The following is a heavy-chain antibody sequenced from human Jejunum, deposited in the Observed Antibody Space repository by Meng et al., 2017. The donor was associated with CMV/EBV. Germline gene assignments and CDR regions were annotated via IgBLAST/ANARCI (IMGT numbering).Heavy chain of an antibody. Sequence: NDWMSWVRKAPGKGLEWVANINQDGSETYYVESVRGRFSISRDNAKNSLYLQMSSLRAEDTAVYFCARGGITVFGVVIIDYYGMDVWGQGTTVTVSS. V-gene: IGHV3-7*01. J-gene: IGHJ6*02. CDR1: NDW. CDR2: INQDGSET. D-gene: IGHD3-3*01. CDR3: ARGGITVFGVVIIDYYGMDV.